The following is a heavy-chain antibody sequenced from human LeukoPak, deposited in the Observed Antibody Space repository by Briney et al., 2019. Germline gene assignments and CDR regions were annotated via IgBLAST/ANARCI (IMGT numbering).Heavy chain of an antibody. J-gene: IGHJ4*02. CDR1: GFTFSSYE. Sequence: GGSLRLSCAASGFTFSSYEMNWVRQAPGKGLEWVSYISSSGSTIYYADSVKGRFTISRDNSKNTLYLQMNSLRAEDTAVYYCAKDRYYDSSFDYWGQGTLVTVSS. D-gene: IGHD3-22*01. CDR2: ISSSGSTI. CDR3: AKDRYYDSSFDY. V-gene: IGHV3-48*03.